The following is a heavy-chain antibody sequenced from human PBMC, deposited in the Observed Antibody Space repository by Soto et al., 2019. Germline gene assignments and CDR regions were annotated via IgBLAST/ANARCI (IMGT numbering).Heavy chain of an antibody. CDR1: GFTFSSYA. CDR2: ISGSGGST. CDR3: VKDTTLGTTNNWFDP. J-gene: IGHJ5*02. V-gene: IGHV3-23*01. Sequence: GGSLRLSCAASGFTFSSYAMSWVRQAPGKGLEWVSAISGSGGSTYYADSVKGRFTISRDNSKNTLYLQMNSLRAEDTAVYYCVKDTTLGTTNNWFDPWGQGTLVTVSS. D-gene: IGHD4-4*01.